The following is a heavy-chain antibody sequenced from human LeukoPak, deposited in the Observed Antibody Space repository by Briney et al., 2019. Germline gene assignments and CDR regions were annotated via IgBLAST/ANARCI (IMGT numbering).Heavy chain of an antibody. CDR3: ARSRTFSGYAAFGP. CDR2: INPTSGGT. Sequence: GASVKVSCKASGYSFSSFYFHWVRQVPGKDLEWMGWINPTSGGTFYLQKFQGRLAVSRDTSLGTVYMELSSLRYDDTAVYFCARSRTFSGYAAFGPWGQGTLVTVSS. V-gene: IGHV1-2*02. CDR1: GYSFSSFY. J-gene: IGHJ5*02. D-gene: IGHD5-12*01.